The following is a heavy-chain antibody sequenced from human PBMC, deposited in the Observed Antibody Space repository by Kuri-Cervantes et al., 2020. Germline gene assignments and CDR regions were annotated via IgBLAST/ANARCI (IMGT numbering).Heavy chain of an antibody. D-gene: IGHD3-22*01. CDR1: GGFISSSSYY. Sequence: SETLSLTCTVSGGFISSSSYYWGWVRQPPGRALEWIGNIFYSGSTYYNPSLKSRVTISVDTSKNQFSLKLSSVTAADTAVYYCARRRGRGYYDSSGYWFDPWGQGTLVTVSS. J-gene: IGHJ5*02. V-gene: IGHV4-39*01. CDR3: ARRRGRGYYDSSGYWFDP. CDR2: IFYSGST.